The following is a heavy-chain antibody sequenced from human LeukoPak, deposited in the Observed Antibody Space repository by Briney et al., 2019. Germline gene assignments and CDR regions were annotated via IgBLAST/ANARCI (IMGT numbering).Heavy chain of an antibody. CDR2: IYYTGST. CDR1: GGSISSYY. Sequence: PSETLSLTCTVSGGSISSYYWSWIRQPPGKGLEWIGFIYYTGSTHYNTFLKSRVTVSIDTSKNQFSLKLSAVAAADTAVYYCARHYIQPPHYLDYWGQGTLVTVSS. D-gene: IGHD2-2*01. CDR3: ARHYIQPPHYLDY. J-gene: IGHJ4*02. V-gene: IGHV4-59*08.